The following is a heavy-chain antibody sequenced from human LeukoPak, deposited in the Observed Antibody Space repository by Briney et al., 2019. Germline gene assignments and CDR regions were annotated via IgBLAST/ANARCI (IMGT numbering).Heavy chain of an antibody. J-gene: IGHJ5*02. Sequence: ASVKVSCKASGYTFTDYYMHWVRQAPGQGLEWMGWINPNSVGTNYAQRFQGRVTMTRDTSINTAYMELSRLRSDDTAVYYCARDAWMTTVTYNWFDPWGQGTLVTVSS. CDR1: GYTFTDYY. V-gene: IGHV1-2*02. CDR3: ARDAWMTTVTYNWFDP. CDR2: INPNSVGT. D-gene: IGHD4-17*01.